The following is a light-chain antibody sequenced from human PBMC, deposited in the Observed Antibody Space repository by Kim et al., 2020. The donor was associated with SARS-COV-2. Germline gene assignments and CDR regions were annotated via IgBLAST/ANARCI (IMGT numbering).Light chain of an antibody. J-gene: IGKJ2*03. CDR1: QRVRYS. CDR2: YVF. V-gene: IGKV3-11*01. Sequence: SLSPGERATLSCRASQRVRYSLALYQQKPGQPPRLLIYYVFNRATGIPARFSGSGSETDFTLHIRPLDPEDFAVYYCQLRSNWPDSLGRGTKLEI. CDR3: QLRSNWPDS.